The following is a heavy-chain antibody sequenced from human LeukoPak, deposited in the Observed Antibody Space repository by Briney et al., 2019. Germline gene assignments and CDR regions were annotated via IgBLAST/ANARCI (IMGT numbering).Heavy chain of an antibody. CDR3: ARVYCTRTTCNDDAFDV. CDR2: VYHSGIT. Sequence: TSETLSLTCAVSGFSINMGYYWGWIRQPPGAGLEWIANVYHSGITNYTPPLKSRVTISVDTSKNQFSLKLSSVTTADTAVYYCARVYCTRTTCNDDAFDVWGQGILVTVSS. V-gene: IGHV4-38-2*01. J-gene: IGHJ3*01. D-gene: IGHD2/OR15-2a*01. CDR1: GFSINMGYY.